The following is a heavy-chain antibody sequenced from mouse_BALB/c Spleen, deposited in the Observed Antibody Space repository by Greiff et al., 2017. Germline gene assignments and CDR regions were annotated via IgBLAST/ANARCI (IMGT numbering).Heavy chain of an antibody. Sequence: EVKLLESGPGLVKPSQSLSLTCSVTGYSITSGYYWNWIRQFPGNKLEWMGYISYDGSNNYNPSLKNRISITRDTSKNQFFLKLNSVTTEDTATYYCARGYRYDVVDYWGQGTSVTVSS. V-gene: IGHV3-6*02. CDR1: GYSITSGYY. CDR3: ARGYRYDVVDY. D-gene: IGHD2-14*01. CDR2: ISYDGSN. J-gene: IGHJ4*01.